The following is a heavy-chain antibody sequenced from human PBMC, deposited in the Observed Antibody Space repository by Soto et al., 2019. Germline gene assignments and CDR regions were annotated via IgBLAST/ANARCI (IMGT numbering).Heavy chain of an antibody. J-gene: IGHJ4*02. V-gene: IGHV2-5*01. Sequence: SAPAQATPAPTLPLTCSFSDFSLTTSGLTVAWVSQVTPKALKWLALIYWNDDKRYSPSMKSRLTITEDTSKNQVVLTMTNMDPVDTATYYCANSYDFWTGYYPGFDYWGQGILFTVSS. CDR1: DFSLTTSGLT. CDR3: ANSYDFWTGYYPGFDY. D-gene: IGHD3-3*01. CDR2: IYWNDDK.